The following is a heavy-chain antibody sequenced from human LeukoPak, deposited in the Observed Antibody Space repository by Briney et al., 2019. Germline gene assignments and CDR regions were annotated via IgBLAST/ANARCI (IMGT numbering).Heavy chain of an antibody. CDR2: TYYSGST. J-gene: IGHJ4*02. D-gene: IGHD5-24*01. Sequence: SETLSLTCTVSGGSISSYYRSWIRQPPGKGLEWIGYTYYSGSTNYNPSLKSRVTISVDTSKNQFSLKLSSVTAADTAVYYCARVEMATFDYWGQGTLVTVSS. CDR3: ARVEMATFDY. CDR1: GGSISSYY. V-gene: IGHV4-59*01.